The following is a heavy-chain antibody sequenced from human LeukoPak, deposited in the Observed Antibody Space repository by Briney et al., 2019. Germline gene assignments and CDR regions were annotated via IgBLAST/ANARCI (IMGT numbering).Heavy chain of an antibody. CDR3: VSPSGYSYVSSFDY. CDR2: IKQDGSEK. Sequence: PGGSLRLSCAASGFTFSSYWMSWVRQAPGKGLEWVANIKQDGSEKYYVDSVKGRFTISRDNAKNSLYLQMNSLRAEDTAVYYCVSPSGYSYVSSFDYWGQGTLVTVSS. D-gene: IGHD5-18*01. CDR1: GFTFSSYW. V-gene: IGHV3-7*01. J-gene: IGHJ4*02.